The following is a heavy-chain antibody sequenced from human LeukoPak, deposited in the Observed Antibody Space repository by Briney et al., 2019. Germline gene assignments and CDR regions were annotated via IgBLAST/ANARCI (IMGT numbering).Heavy chain of an antibody. V-gene: IGHV4-59*08. D-gene: IGHD3-10*01. CDR3: ARQNYGSGSWRYYYYYYMDV. CDR2: KDYSGST. CDR1: GGSISRYY. Sequence: SETLSLTCTVSGGSISRYYWSWIRQPPGKGLEWIGYKDYSGSTNYNRSLKSRVTISVDTSKNQFSLKLSSVTAADTAVYYCARQNYGSGSWRYYYYYYMDVWGKGTTVTIFS. J-gene: IGHJ6*03.